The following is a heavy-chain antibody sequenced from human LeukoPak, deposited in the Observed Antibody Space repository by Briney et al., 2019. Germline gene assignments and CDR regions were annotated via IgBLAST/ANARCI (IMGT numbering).Heavy chain of an antibody. Sequence: ASVKVSCKASGYTFTGYYMHWVRQAPGQGLEWMGWINPNSGGTNYAQKFQGRVTMTRDTSISTAYMELSRLRSDDTAVYYCARASGGYSYGYAFDYWGQGTLVTVSS. J-gene: IGHJ4*02. D-gene: IGHD5-18*01. CDR1: GYTFTGYY. CDR2: INPNSGGT. V-gene: IGHV1-2*02. CDR3: ARASGGYSYGYAFDY.